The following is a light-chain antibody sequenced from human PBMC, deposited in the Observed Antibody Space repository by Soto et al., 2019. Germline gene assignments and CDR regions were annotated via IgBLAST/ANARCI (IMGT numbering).Light chain of an antibody. V-gene: IGKV1-39*01. CDR1: QTISTF. J-gene: IGKJ4*01. Sequence: DIQMTQSPPSLSASVGDRVTFSCRANQTISTFLNWYQQKPGKAPKLLIYSASTVRSGVPSRFSGSGSGTGFTLTISSLQPEDFATYYCQQCDLFPPTFGGGTRLEV. CDR2: SAS. CDR3: QQCDLFPPT.